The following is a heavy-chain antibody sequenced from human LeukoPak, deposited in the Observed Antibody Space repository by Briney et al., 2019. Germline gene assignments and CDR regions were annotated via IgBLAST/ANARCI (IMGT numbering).Heavy chain of an antibody. Sequence: GGSLRLSCAASGFAFNTYDMHWVRQAVGKGPEWVAGIGTAGDTYYLDSVKGRFTNARENGKNSLYLQMNSLRVGDTAVYYCARGTVGAGVFDVWGQGTLVTVS. D-gene: IGHD1-26*01. CDR1: GFAFNTYD. J-gene: IGHJ3*01. CDR2: IGTAGDT. V-gene: IGHV3-13*01. CDR3: ARGTVGAGVFDV.